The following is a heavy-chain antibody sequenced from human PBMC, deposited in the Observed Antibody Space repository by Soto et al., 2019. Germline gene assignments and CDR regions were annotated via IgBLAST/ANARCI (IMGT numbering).Heavy chain of an antibody. CDR1: GFTFSSYA. D-gene: IGHD5-12*01. V-gene: IGHV3-30-3*01. CDR2: ISYDGSNK. J-gene: IGHJ4*02. CDR3: ARDRDGRRRDGYNSFDY. Sequence: QVQLVESGGGVVQPGRSLRLSCAASGFTFSSYAMHWVRQAPGKGLEWVAVISYDGSNKYYADSVKGRFTISRDNSKNTLYLQMNSLRAEDTAVYYCARDRDGRRRDGYNSFDYWGQGTLVTVSS.